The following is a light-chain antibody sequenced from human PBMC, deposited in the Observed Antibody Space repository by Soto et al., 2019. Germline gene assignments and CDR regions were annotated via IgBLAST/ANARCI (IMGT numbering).Light chain of an antibody. CDR2: GAS. CDR3: QQRTDRPPWT. CDR1: QTVSISY. V-gene: IGKV3D-20*02. J-gene: IGKJ1*01. Sequence: ETVLTQSPGTLSLSPGERATLSCRASQTVSISYLAWYQQKPGQAPRLLIYGASSRATGIPDRFSGSGSGTEFTLSISSLEPEDFAVYYCQQRTDRPPWTSGQGTKVDIK.